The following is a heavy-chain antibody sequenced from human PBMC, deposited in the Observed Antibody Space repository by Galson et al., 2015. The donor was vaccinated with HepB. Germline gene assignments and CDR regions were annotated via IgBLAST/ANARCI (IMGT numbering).Heavy chain of an antibody. J-gene: IGHJ4*02. CDR3: ARDQRRWPGQLGEFDY. CDR1: GFTFSTYH. V-gene: IGHV3-21*01. D-gene: IGHD6-6*01. CDR2: ISSSSSYI. Sequence: SLRLSCAASGFTFSTYHMNWVRQAPGKGLEWVSSISSSSSYIYYADSLKGRFTISRDNAKNSLSLQMNSLRVEDTAVYYCARDQRRWPGQLGEFDYWGQGTLVTVSS.